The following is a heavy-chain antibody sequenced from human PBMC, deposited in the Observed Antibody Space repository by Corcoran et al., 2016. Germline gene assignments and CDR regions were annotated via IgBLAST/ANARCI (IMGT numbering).Heavy chain of an antibody. J-gene: IGHJ4*02. CDR1: GFTFSDDG. V-gene: IGHV3-30*18. Sequence: QVQLVESGGGVIQPGGSLRLSCAASGFTFSDDGMQWVRQAPGKGLEWVAVITDAGSTEYYADSVKGRFTISRDNSKNTLFLQMSSLRSEDTAVYYCANEFHSSSYGAYFDYWGQGALVTVSS. D-gene: IGHD3-22*01. CDR2: ITDAGSTE. CDR3: ANEFHSSSYGAYFDY.